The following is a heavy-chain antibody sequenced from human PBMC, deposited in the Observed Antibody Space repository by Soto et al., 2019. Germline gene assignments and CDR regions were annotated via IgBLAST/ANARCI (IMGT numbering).Heavy chain of an antibody. CDR3: ARRIAAAGTVWFDP. V-gene: IGHV3-74*01. D-gene: IGHD6-13*01. Sequence: QPGGSLRLSCAASGFTFSSYWMHWVRQAPGKGLVWVSRINSDGSSTSYADSVKGRFTISRDNAKNTLYLQMNSLRAEDTAAYYCARRIAAAGTVWFDPWGQGTLVTVSS. CDR2: INSDGSST. J-gene: IGHJ5*02. CDR1: GFTFSSYW.